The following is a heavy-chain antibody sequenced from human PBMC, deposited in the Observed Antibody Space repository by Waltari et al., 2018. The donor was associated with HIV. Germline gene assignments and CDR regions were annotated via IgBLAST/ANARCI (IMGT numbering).Heavy chain of an antibody. J-gene: IGHJ4*02. V-gene: IGHV7-4-1*02. CDR2: MNTSSGNP. CDR1: GYTFNNYA. Sequence: QVQLVQSGSQLKKPGASVKISCKASGYTFNNYALHWVRQAPGQGLEWMGWMNTSSGNPTYAQGFTGRFVLSLDTSLTTTYLQINTLKPDDSAVYYCARSPAFWGQGTLVIVSS. CDR3: ARSPAF.